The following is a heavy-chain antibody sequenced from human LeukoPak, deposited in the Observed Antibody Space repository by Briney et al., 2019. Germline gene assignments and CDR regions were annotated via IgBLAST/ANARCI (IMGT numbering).Heavy chain of an antibody. D-gene: IGHD6-25*01. CDR2: IKQDGSEK. Sequence: TGGSLRLSCAASGFTFSSYWMSWVRQAPGKGLEWVANIKQDGSEKYYVDSVKGRFTISRDNAKNSLYLQMNSLRAEDTAVYYCARAPAAAVTIAEYFQHWGQGTLVTVSS. CDR3: ARAPAAAVTIAEYFQH. V-gene: IGHV3-7*01. CDR1: GFTFSSYW. J-gene: IGHJ1*01.